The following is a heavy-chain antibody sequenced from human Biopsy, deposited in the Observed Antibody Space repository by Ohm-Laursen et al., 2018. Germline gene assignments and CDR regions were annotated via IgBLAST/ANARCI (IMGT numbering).Heavy chain of an antibody. CDR2: IYDRGNTA. CDR3: ARGMRSSGWPYFDS. V-gene: IGHV4-61*01. D-gene: IGHD6-19*01. Sequence: SDTLSLTWTVSGDSVSSGSFYWTWIRQPPGQGLEYIGYIYDRGNTANYNPSLESRVTMSVDMPKNQFSLKLSSVTAADTAIYYCARGMRSSGWPYFDSWGQGTLVTVSS. CDR1: GDSVSSGSFY. J-gene: IGHJ4*02.